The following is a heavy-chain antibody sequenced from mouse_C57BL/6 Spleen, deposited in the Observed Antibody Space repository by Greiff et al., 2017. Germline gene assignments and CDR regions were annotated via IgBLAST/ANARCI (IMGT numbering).Heavy chain of an antibody. CDR2: ISSGGSYT. V-gene: IGHV5-6*01. CDR1: GFTFSSYG. Sequence: VQLKESGGDLVKPGGSLKLSCAASGFTFSSYGMSWVRQTQDKRLEWVATISSGGSYTYYPDSVKGRFTISRDNAKNTLYRQMSMLKAEDTSMYYCARQGDNTTVDYYFDYWGQGTTLTVSS. CDR3: ARQGDNTTVDYYFDY. D-gene: IGHD2-12*01. J-gene: IGHJ2*01.